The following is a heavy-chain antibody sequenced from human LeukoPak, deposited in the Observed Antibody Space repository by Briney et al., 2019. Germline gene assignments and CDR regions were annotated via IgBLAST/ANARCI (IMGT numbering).Heavy chain of an antibody. D-gene: IGHD3-10*01. CDR3: AKDRGVHYYGSERGLFNWFDP. V-gene: IGHV3-23*01. CDR1: GFTFSSYW. J-gene: IGHJ5*02. CDR2: ISGGGGST. Sequence: GGSLRLSCAASGFTFSSYWMTWVRQAPGKGLEWVSAISGGGGSTYYADSVKGRFTISRDNSKNTLYLQMNSLRAEDTAVYYCAKDRGVHYYGSERGLFNWFDPWGQGTLVTVSS.